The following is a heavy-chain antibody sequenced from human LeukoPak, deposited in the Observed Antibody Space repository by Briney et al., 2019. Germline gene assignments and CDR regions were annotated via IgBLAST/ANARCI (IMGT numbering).Heavy chain of an antibody. Sequence: GGSLRLYCAAYGFTFSSYAMSWHRQAPGKGLEGLSYIRSSDSTIYYADYVKGRFTISSSNAKNSLDLHMNSLRAKDTAVYYCAELGITMIGGVWGKGTTVTISS. J-gene: IGHJ6*04. CDR1: GFTFSSYA. CDR3: AELGITMIGGV. CDR2: IRSSDSTI. V-gene: IGHV3-48*03. D-gene: IGHD3-10*02.